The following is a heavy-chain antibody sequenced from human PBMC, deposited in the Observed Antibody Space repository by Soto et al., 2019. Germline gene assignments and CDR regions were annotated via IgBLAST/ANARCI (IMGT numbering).Heavy chain of an antibody. Sequence: GESLKISCKTSGYSFTNYWIGWVRQMPGKGLEWMGTIYPGDSDTRYSPSFQGQVTFSVDKSINTAYLHWTSLKASDTAIYYCAIQHPLDSSAWYNWGQGTLVTVSS. V-gene: IGHV5-51*01. CDR1: GYSFTNYW. J-gene: IGHJ4*02. D-gene: IGHD6-19*01. CDR2: IYPGDSDT. CDR3: AIQHPLDSSAWYN.